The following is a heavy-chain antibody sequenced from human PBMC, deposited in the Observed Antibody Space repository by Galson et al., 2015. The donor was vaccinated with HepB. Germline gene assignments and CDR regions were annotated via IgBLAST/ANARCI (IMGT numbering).Heavy chain of an antibody. CDR1: GFTFSSYG. D-gene: IGHD1-26*01. V-gene: IGHV3-33*08. J-gene: IGHJ4*02. Sequence: SLRLSCAASGFTFSSYGMHWVRQAPGKGLEWVAVIWYDGSNKYYADSVKGRFTISRDNSKNTLYLQMNSLRAEDTAVYYCARTYYSGSCFLPPNYWGQGTLVTVSS. CDR2: IWYDGSNK. CDR3: ARTYYSGSCFLPPNY.